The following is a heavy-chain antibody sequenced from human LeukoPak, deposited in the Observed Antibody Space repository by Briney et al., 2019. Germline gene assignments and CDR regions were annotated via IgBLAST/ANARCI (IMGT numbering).Heavy chain of an antibody. CDR2: ISSSGSTI. D-gene: IGHD6-19*01. CDR3: ARDGRKWLAPFDY. CDR1: GFTFSSYE. J-gene: IGHJ4*02. V-gene: IGHV3-48*03. Sequence: GGSLRLSCAVSGFTFSSYEMDWVRQAPGKGLEWVSYISSSGSTIYYADSVKGRFTISRDNAKNSLYLQMNSLRAEDTAVYYCARDGRKWLAPFDYWGQGTLVTVSS.